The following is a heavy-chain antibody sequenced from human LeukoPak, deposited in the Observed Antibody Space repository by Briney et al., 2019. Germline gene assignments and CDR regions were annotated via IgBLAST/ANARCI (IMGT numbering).Heavy chain of an antibody. CDR1: GGSFSSYY. V-gene: IGHV4-34*01. J-gene: IGHJ6*02. CDR3: ARGRTYYYDTSGYYPSIYYGMDV. D-gene: IGHD3-22*01. CDR2: INHGEST. Sequence: SSDTLSLTCAVSGGSFSSYYWYWIRQPPGKGLEWIGEINHGESTNYNPFLKSRATLSVYTSKTHFSLKLTSVTAADTAVYYCARGRTYYYDTSGYYPSIYYGMDVWGQGTTVIVSS.